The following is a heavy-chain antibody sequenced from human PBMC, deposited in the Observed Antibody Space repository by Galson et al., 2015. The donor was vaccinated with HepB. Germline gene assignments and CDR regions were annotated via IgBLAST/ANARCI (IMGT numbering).Heavy chain of an antibody. V-gene: IGHV3-74*01. CDR2: ITPDGGAA. J-gene: IGHJ4*02. CDR3: ALSTSVL. Sequence: SLRLSCAASGFIFSALWMHWVRQAPGKGLVGVSRITPDGGAAGYAGSVKGRFPISRDNAKNTLLLQMNRLRVEDTAAYYCALSTSVLWGQGTLVTVSS. CDR1: GFIFSALW.